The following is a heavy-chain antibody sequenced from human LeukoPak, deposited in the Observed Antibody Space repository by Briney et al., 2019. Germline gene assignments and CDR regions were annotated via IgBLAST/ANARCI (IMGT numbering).Heavy chain of an antibody. J-gene: IGHJ4*02. V-gene: IGHV1-18*01. D-gene: IGHD6-13*01. CDR1: GYKFTSYG. Sequence: ASVKVSCKASGYKFTSYGVSWVRQAPGQGREWMGWISGYNGNTNFAQKFQGRVTMTTDTSTSTAYMELRSLRSDDTAVYYCARDSPYSSSSLGFDYWGQGTLVTVSS. CDR3: ARDSPYSSSSLGFDY. CDR2: ISGYNGNT.